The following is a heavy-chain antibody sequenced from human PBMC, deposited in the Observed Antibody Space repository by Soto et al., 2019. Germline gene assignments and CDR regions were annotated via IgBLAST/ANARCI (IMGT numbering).Heavy chain of an antibody. Sequence: GGSLRLSCSASGFTFSSYAMHWVRQAPGKGLEFVSAISSNRGSTYYADYVKGRFTISRDNSKNTLYLQMSSLRAEDTSVYYCVKILQYSYGLPHWGQGTLVTVSS. CDR3: VKILQYSYGLPH. J-gene: IGHJ4*02. V-gene: IGHV3-64D*06. CDR1: GFTFSSYA. D-gene: IGHD5-18*01. CDR2: ISSNRGST.